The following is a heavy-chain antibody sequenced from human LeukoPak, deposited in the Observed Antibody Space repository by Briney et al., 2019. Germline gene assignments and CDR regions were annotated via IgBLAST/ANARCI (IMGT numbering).Heavy chain of an antibody. CDR1: GFTFSSYA. CDR3: AKDREPIGDRGRSSWYRIGGSFDP. CDR2: ISGSGGST. J-gene: IGHJ5*02. D-gene: IGHD6-13*01. V-gene: IGHV3-23*01. Sequence: QAGGSLGLSCAASGFTFSSYAMSWVRQAPGKGLEWVSAISGSGGSTYYADSVKGRFTISRDNSKNTLYLQMNSLRAEDTAVYYCAKDREPIGDRGRSSWYRIGGSFDPWGQGTLVTVSS.